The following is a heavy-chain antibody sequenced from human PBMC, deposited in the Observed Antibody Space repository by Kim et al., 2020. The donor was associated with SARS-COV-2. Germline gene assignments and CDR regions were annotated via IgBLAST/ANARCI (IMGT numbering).Heavy chain of an antibody. D-gene: IGHD3-22*01. CDR2: ISSSSSTI. Sequence: GGSLRLSYAASGFTFSSYSMNWVRQAPGKGLEWVSYISSSSSTIYYADSVKGRFTISRDNAKNSLYLQMNSLRAEDTAVYYCARGRNWYYYDSSGYSNDAFDIWGQGTMVTVSS. CDR1: GFTFSSYS. V-gene: IGHV3-48*04. J-gene: IGHJ3*02. CDR3: ARGRNWYYYDSSGYSNDAFDI.